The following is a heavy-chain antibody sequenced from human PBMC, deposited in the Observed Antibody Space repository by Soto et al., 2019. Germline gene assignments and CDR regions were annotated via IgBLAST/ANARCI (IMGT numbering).Heavy chain of an antibody. V-gene: IGHV4-59*01. J-gene: IGHJ4*02. Sequence: PSETLSLTCTVSGGSISSYYWSWIRQPPGEGLEWIGYIYYSGSTNYNPSLKSRVTISVDTSKNQFSLKLSSVTAADTAVYYCARAAIAALRFDYWGQGTLVTVSS. CDR2: IYYSGST. CDR1: GGSISSYY. CDR3: ARAAIAALRFDY. D-gene: IGHD6-6*01.